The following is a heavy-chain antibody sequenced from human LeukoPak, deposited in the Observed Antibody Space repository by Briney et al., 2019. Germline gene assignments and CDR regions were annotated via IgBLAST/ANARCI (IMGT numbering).Heavy chain of an antibody. J-gene: IGHJ4*02. CDR3: ARGGYSGSYYALFDY. CDR2: IIPIFGTA. CDR1: GGTFSSYA. V-gene: IGHV1-69*06. Sequence: AASVKVSCKASGGTFSSYAISWVRQASGQGLEWMGGIIPIFGTANYAQKFQGRVTITADKSTSTAYMELSSLRSEDTAVYYCARGGYSGSYYALFDYWGQGTLVTVSS. D-gene: IGHD1-26*01.